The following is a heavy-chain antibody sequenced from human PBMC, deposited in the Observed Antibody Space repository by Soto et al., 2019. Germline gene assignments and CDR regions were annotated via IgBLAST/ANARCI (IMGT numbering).Heavy chain of an antibody. CDR3: ARHLSGYSYGLYYYYYGMDV. V-gene: IGHV4-39*01. D-gene: IGHD5-18*01. Sequence: SETLSLTCTVSGGSISSSSYYWGWIRQPPGKGLEWIGSIYYSGSTYYNPSLKSRVTISVDTSKNQFSLKLSSVTAADTAVYYCARHLSGYSYGLYYYYYGMDVWGQGTTVTVSS. CDR2: IYYSGST. J-gene: IGHJ6*02. CDR1: GGSISSSSYY.